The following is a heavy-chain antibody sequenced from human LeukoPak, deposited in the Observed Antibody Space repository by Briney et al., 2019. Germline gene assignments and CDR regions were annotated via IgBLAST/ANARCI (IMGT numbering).Heavy chain of an antibody. J-gene: IGHJ3*01. CDR3: VRGHNSFDL. V-gene: IGHV3-72*01. D-gene: IGHD1-20*01. CDR2: SRIKTDGYIT. Sequence: GGSLRLSCAVSGFIFSDHYLDWVRQPPGRGREWVGRSRIKTDGYITQYAASVTGRFTISRDESKTSLYLHMNSLRSEDTAVYFCVRGHNSFDLWGQGTMVTVSS. CDR1: GFIFSDHY.